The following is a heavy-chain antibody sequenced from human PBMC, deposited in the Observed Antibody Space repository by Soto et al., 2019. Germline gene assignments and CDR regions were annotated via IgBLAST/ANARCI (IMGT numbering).Heavy chain of an antibody. CDR1: GLTFSSYT. V-gene: IGHV3-21*01. CDR2: ISSSSSYI. D-gene: IGHD1-20*01. J-gene: IGHJ4*02. CDR3: ATILIIGTTRGSYFDY. Sequence: GSLSVSCAASGLTFSSYTMNWVRQAPGKGLEWVSSISSSSSYIYYADSVKGRFTISRDNAKNSLYLQMNGLRAEDTAVYYCATILIIGTTRGSYFDYWGQGTLVTVSS.